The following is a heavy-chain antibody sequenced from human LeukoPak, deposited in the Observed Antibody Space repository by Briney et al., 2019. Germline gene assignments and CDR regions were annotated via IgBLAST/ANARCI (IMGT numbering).Heavy chain of an antibody. V-gene: IGHV3-15*01. Sequence: GGSLRLSCAASGFTFSSYAMSWVRQAPGQGLEWVGRIKSKTDGGTTDYAAPVKGRFTISRDDSKNTLYLQMNSLKTEDTAVYYCTTDITMIVVVRYAFDIWGQGTMVTVSS. CDR3: TTDITMIVVVRYAFDI. D-gene: IGHD3-22*01. CDR2: IKSKTDGGTT. CDR1: GFTFSSYA. J-gene: IGHJ3*02.